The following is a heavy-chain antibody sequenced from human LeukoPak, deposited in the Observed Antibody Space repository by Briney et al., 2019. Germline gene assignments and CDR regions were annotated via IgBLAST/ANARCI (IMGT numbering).Heavy chain of an antibody. V-gene: IGHV3-13*01. CDR1: GFTFSSYD. D-gene: IGHD3-22*01. CDR2: IGTAGDT. CDR3: ARGDSSGYYYFDY. Sequence: GGSLRLSCAASGFTFSSYDMHWVRQATGKGLEWVSAIGTAGDTYYPGSVKGRFTISRENAKNSLYLQMNSPRAEDTAVYYCARGDSSGYYYFDYWGQGTLVTVSS. J-gene: IGHJ4*02.